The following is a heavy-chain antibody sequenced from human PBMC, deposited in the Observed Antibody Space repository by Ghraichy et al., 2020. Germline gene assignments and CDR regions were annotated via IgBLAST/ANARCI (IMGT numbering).Heavy chain of an antibody. J-gene: IGHJ6*02. CDR1: GFTFRSYS. D-gene: IGHD4-23*01. CDR2: ITSSGRNI. CDR3: ARGCKVVRFEYYDGMDV. Sequence: GGSLRLSCVGSGFTFRSYSMNWVRQSPGKGLEWVAYITSSGRNIFYADSVRGRFTISRDNAQNSLYLQMNSLRDEDTAVYYCARGCKVVRFEYYDGMDVWGQGTTVTVSS. V-gene: IGHV3-48*02.